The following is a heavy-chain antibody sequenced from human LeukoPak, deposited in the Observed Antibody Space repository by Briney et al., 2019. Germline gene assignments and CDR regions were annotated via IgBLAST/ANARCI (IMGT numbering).Heavy chain of an antibody. CDR3: ARGGDWLFDY. CDR2: IYYSGST. CDR1: GGSISSYY. J-gene: IGHJ4*02. Sequence: SETLSLTCTVSGGSISSYYWSWIRQPPGKGLEWIGYIYYSGSTNYNPSLKSRVTISVDTSKNQFSLKLSSVTAADTAVYYCARGGDWLFDYWGQGILVTVSS. D-gene: IGHD2-21*02. V-gene: IGHV4-59*01.